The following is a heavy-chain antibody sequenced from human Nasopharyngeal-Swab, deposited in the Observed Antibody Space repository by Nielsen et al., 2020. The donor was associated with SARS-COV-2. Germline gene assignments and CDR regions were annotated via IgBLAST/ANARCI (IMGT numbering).Heavy chain of an antibody. V-gene: IGHV3-21*01. CDR2: ISSSRSYI. CDR1: GFTYSRYR. CDR3: ARDWGLGYCSGGSCYSNSMQAFDI. D-gene: IGHD2-15*01. J-gene: IGHJ3*02. Sequence: GGSLRRYCAGSGFTYSRYRMNWVRHAPGKGLEWVSSISSSRSYIYYADSVKGRFTISRGNAKNSLYLQMNSLRAEDTAVYFFARDWGLGYCSGGSCYSNSMQAFDIWGQGTMVTVSS.